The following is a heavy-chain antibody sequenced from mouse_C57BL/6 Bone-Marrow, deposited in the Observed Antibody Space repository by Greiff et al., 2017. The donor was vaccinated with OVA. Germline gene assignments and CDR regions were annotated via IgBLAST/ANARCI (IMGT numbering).Heavy chain of an antibody. V-gene: IGHV2-2*01. CDR2: IWSGGST. CDR3: ARNSLELRRRYFDY. Sequence: VQLVESGPGLVQPSQSLSITCTVSGFSLTSYGVHWVRQSPGKGLEWLGVIWSGGSTDYNAAFISRLSISKDNSKSQVFFKMNSLQADDTAIYYCARNSLELRRRYFDYWGQGTTLTVSS. J-gene: IGHJ2*01. CDR1: GFSLTSYG. D-gene: IGHD2-4*01.